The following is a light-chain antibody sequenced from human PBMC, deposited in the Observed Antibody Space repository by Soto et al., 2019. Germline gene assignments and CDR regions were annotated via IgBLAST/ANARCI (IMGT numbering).Light chain of an antibody. J-gene: IGKJ4*01. CDR1: QGVSSSY. CDR3: QQYDSSPLT. Sequence: EIELTQSPGTLSLSPGERATLSCRASQGVSSSYLAWYQQKPGQATRLLIYGASIMATGIPERFSGSGSGTEFTLTISRLEPEDFAVYYCQQYDSSPLTFGGGTKVEIK. V-gene: IGKV3-20*01. CDR2: GAS.